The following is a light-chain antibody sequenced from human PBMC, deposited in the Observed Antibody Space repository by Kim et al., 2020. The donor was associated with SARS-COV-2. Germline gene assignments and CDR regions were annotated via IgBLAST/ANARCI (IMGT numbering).Light chain of an antibody. V-gene: IGLV3-19*02. CDR2: GKN. J-gene: IGLJ3*02. CDR3: NSWDSSGSWV. CDR1: SLRSYY. Sequence: SSELTQDPAVSVALGQTVRITCQGDSLRSYYASWYQQKPGQAPVRVIYGKNNRPSGIPDRFSGSNSGNTASLTITGAQAEDEADYYCNSWDSSGSWVFGGGTQLTVL.